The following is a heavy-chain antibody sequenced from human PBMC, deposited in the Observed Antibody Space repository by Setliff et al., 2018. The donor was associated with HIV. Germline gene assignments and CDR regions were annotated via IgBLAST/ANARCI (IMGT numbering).Heavy chain of an antibody. J-gene: IGHJ6*02. D-gene: IGHD6-13*01. CDR2: IHAGSGDT. CDR3: AREALAANYYYYGMDV. V-gene: IGHV1-3*01. CDR1: GYTFTNNV. Sequence: ASVKVSCKASGYTFTNNVIHWVRQAPGQRLEWMGWIHAGSGDTQYSQKFQGRVTITRDTSASTVYMELRSLRSDDTAVYYCAREALAANYYYYGMDVWGQGTTVTVSS.